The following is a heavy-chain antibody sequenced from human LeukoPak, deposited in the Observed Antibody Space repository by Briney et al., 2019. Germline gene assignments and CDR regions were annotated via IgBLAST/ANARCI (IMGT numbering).Heavy chain of an antibody. J-gene: IGHJ6*03. CDR3: TRGTTVVTSNYYYMDV. CDR1: GFTYDGYW. V-gene: IGHV3-7*03. CDR2: IKQDGSQQ. D-gene: IGHD4-23*01. Sequence: GGSLRLSCVASGFTYDGYWMTWVRQAPGRGLEWVANIKQDGSQQFYVDSVQGRFTISRDNVEKSLFLQLNSLRVEDTAMYYCTRGTTVVTSNYYYMDVWGKGTTVTVSS.